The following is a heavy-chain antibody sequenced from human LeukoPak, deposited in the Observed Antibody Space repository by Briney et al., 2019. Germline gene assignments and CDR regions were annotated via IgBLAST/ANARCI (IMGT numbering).Heavy chain of an antibody. V-gene: IGHV4-59*08. CDR1: GGSITGHY. Sequence: PLQTLSLTCAVSGGSITGHYWNWIRQTPGMRLEWIGYTSYSRTTIYNSYFKGRATMSIDTSKNQLYLNLTSVTATDTAVYYCAKLGHSDGWYLGAFDIWGQGTTVIVS. CDR3: AKLGHSDGWYLGAFDI. J-gene: IGHJ3*02. D-gene: IGHD6-19*01. CDR2: TSYSRTT.